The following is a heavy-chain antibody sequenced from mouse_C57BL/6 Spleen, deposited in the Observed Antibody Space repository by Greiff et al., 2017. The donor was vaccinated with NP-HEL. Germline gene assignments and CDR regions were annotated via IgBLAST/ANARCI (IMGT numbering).Heavy chain of an antibody. Sequence: DVMLVESGGGLVQPGGSLKLSCAASGFTFSDYGMAWVRQAPRKGPEWVAFISNLAYSIYYADTVTGRFTISRENAKNTLYLEMSSLRSEDTAMYYCARQGYYGSSAWFAYWGQGTLVTVSA. CDR1: GFTFSDYG. CDR2: ISNLAYSI. CDR3: ARQGYYGSSAWFAY. D-gene: IGHD1-1*01. J-gene: IGHJ3*01. V-gene: IGHV5-15*01.